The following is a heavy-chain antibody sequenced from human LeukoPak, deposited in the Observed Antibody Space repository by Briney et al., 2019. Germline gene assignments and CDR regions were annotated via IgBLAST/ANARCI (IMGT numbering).Heavy chain of an antibody. CDR2: INSGGST. Sequence: TGGSLRLSCAASGFTFSSYAMSWVRQAPGKGLEWVSAINSGGSTYYADSLKGRFTISRDNSKNTLYLQMNSLRADDTDVYYCAKDWPSEWQQLPDYDAFDIWGQGTMVTVSS. CDR3: AKDWPSEWQQLPDYDAFDI. CDR1: GFTFSSYA. J-gene: IGHJ3*02. D-gene: IGHD6-13*01. V-gene: IGHV3-23*01.